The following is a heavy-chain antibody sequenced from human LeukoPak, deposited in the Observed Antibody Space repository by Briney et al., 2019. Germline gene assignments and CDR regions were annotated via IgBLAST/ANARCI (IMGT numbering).Heavy chain of an antibody. J-gene: IGHJ4*02. D-gene: IGHD3-22*01. CDR3: ATSRDSSGYYGDY. CDR1: GYTFTSYD. CDR2: INPNSGNT. Sequence: ASVKVSCKASGYTFTSYDINWVRQATGQGLEWMGWINPNSGNTGYAQKFQGRVTMTRNTSISTAYMELSSLRSEDTAVYYCATSRDSSGYYGDYWGQGTLVTVSS. V-gene: IGHV1-8*01.